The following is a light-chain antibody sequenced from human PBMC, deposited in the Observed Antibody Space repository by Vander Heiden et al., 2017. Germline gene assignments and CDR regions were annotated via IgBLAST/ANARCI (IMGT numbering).Light chain of an antibody. J-gene: IGKJ5*01. CDR2: WAS. V-gene: IGKV4-1*01. CDR1: QTVLYSSTNKNY. CDR3: QQYHSIPPIT. Sequence: DIVMTQSPDSLAVSLGERASINCKSSQTVLYSSTNKNYLAWYQQKSGQPPKLLIYWASTRHSGVPDRFSGSGSGTNFTLTISSLQADDAAVYFCQQYHSIPPITFGQGTRLEIK.